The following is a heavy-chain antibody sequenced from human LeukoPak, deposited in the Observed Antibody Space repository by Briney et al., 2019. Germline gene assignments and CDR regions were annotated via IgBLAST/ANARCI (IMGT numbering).Heavy chain of an antibody. V-gene: IGHV5-51*01. D-gene: IGHD6-19*01. CDR1: GYSFTNYW. CDR2: IYPRDSDT. CDR3: ARASRGRYSSGWSSFDS. Sequence: GESLKISCKGSGYSFTNYWIGWVRQMPGKGLEWMGIIYPRDSDTRYSPSFQGQVTISADKSISTVYLQWSSLKASDTAVYYCARASRGRYSSGWSSFDSWGQGTLVTVSS. J-gene: IGHJ4*02.